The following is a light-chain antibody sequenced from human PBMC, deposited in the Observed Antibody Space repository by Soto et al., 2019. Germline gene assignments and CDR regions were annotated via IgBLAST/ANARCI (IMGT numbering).Light chain of an antibody. J-gene: IGLJ1*01. Sequence: QSALTQPASVSGSPGQSITISCTGTSSDVGGYDYVSWYQQHPGKAPKVIIYDVNNRPSGVSSRFSGSKSGNTASLSISGLQAEDEADYYCSSYTSSSTLYVFGTGTKVTVL. CDR2: DVN. CDR3: SSYTSSSTLYV. CDR1: SSDVGGYDY. V-gene: IGLV2-14*03.